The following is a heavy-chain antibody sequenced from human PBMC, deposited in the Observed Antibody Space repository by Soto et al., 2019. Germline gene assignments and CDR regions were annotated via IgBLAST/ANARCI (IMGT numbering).Heavy chain of an antibody. D-gene: IGHD3-10*01. CDR1: GYTFTSYA. V-gene: IGHV1-3*01. J-gene: IGHJ6*02. Sequence: GASVKVSCKASGYTFTSYAMHWVRQAPGQRLEWMGWINAGNGNTKYSQKFQGRGTITRDTSASTAYMELSSLGSEDTAVYYCARDFAFYYGSGSYYGGNYYGMDVWGQGTRVTVSS. CDR2: INAGNGNT. CDR3: ARDFAFYYGSGSYYGGNYYGMDV.